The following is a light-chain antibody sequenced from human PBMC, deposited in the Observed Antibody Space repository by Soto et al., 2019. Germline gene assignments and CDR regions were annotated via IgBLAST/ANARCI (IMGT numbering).Light chain of an antibody. V-gene: IGLV2-14*01. CDR1: SSDVGGYNY. Sequence: QSALTQPASVSGSPGQSITISCTGTSSDVGGYNYVSWYQQNPGKAPKLMIYDVSNRPSGVSNRFSGSKSGNTASLTISGLQAEDEADYYCSSYTSSSTPRVVFGGGTKVTVL. J-gene: IGLJ2*01. CDR2: DVS. CDR3: SSYTSSSTPRVV.